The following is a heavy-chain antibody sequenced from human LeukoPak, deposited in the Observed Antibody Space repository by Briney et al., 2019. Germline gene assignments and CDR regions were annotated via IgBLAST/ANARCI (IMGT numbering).Heavy chain of an antibody. J-gene: IGHJ4*02. CDR2: IWYDGSNK. V-gene: IGHV3-33*06. Sequence: GGSLRLSCAASGFTFSSYGMHWVRQAPGKGLEWVAVIWYDGSNKYYADSVKGRFTISRDNSKNTLYLQMNSLRAEDTAVYYCAKYRPLYSSGWYLYFDYWGQGTLVTVSS. D-gene: IGHD6-19*01. CDR1: GFTFSSYG. CDR3: AKYRPLYSSGWYLYFDY.